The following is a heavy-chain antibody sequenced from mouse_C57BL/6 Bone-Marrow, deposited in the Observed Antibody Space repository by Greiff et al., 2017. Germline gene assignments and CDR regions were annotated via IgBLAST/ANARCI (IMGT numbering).Heavy chain of an antibody. Sequence: VQLKQSGAELARPGASVKLSCKASGYTFTSYGISWVKQRTGQGLEWIGEIYPRSGNTYYNEKLKGKATLTADKSSSTAYMELRSLTSEDSAFYFCARRPYYYGSSYWFAYWGQGTLVTVSA. J-gene: IGHJ3*01. CDR1: GYTFTSYG. CDR2: IYPRSGNT. D-gene: IGHD1-1*01. V-gene: IGHV1-81*01. CDR3: ARRPYYYGSSYWFAY.